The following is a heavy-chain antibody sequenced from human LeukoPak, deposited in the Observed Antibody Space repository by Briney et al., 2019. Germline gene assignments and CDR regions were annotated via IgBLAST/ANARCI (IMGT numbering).Heavy chain of an antibody. D-gene: IGHD6-19*01. CDR2: ISAYNGNT. V-gene: IGHV1-18*01. CDR3: AREVIPRIAVAGTSPPDY. J-gene: IGHJ4*02. Sequence: GASVKVSCKASGYTFTSYGISWVRQAPGQGLEWLGWISAYNGNTNYPQKLQGRVTMTTDTSTSTAYMELRSLRSDDTAVYYCAREVIPRIAVAGTSPPDYWGQGTLVTVSS. CDR1: GYTFTSYG.